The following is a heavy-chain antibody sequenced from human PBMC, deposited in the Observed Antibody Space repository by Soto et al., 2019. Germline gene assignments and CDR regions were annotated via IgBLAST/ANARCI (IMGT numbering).Heavy chain of an antibody. CDR1: GYIFTNYY. CDR3: ARDLAAAAY. V-gene: IGHV1-46*01. Sequence: QVQLVQSGAEVKKPGASVKVSCKASGYIFTNYYIHWVRHAPGQGLEWMAIINPLPTSGSTNYAQKFQGRVTVTRDTSTSTVYLELSSLRSDDTAGYYCARDLAAAAYWGQGTLVTVSS. D-gene: IGHD6-13*01. CDR2: INPLPTSGST. J-gene: IGHJ4*02.